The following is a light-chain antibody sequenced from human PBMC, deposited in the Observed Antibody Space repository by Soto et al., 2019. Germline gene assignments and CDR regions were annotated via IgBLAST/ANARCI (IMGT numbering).Light chain of an antibody. CDR1: QSVSSY. J-gene: IGKJ1*01. CDR2: DAS. V-gene: IGKV3-11*01. Sequence: EILLTQSPATLSFSPGGKATLSFRARQSVSSYLAWYQQKPGQAPRLLIYDASNRATGIPARFSGSGSGTDFTLTISSLEPEDFAVYYCQQRSNWPRTFGQGTKVDIK. CDR3: QQRSNWPRT.